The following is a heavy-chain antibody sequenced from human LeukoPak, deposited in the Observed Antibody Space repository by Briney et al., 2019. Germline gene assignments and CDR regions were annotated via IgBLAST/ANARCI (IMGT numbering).Heavy chain of an antibody. V-gene: IGHV3-21*04. CDR3: ARGSPAALIMAVGLFADY. J-gene: IGHJ4*02. Sequence: PGGSLRLSCAASGFTFSNYSMNWVRQAPGKGLEWVSSIGTTGSYIFYADSVKGRFTISRDNAKNTLYLQMNSLRAEDTAVYYCARGSPAALIMAVGLFADYWGQGTLVTVSS. D-gene: IGHD3-16*01. CDR2: IGTTGSYI. CDR1: GFTFSNYS.